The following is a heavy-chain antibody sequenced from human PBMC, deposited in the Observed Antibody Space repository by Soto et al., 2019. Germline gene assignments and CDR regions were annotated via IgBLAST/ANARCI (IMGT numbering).Heavy chain of an antibody. CDR2: LDQSGGT. CDR1: GDSLRGQS. CDR3: AREDSYGWSGECLHV. Sequence: PSETLSLTCAVVGDSLRGQSWNWIRQSPGKGLEWIGELDQSGGTNYNPSLKSRAIISDDTSKNQFSLTLTSVTAADTAVYYCAREDSYGWSGECLHVWGHGPTVTVPS. V-gene: IGHV4-34*01. J-gene: IGHJ6*02. D-gene: IGHD6-19*01.